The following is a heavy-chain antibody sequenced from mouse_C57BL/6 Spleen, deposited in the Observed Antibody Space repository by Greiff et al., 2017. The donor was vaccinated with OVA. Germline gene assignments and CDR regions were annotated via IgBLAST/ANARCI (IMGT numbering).Heavy chain of an antibody. CDR2: IYPGSGST. J-gene: IGHJ4*01. Sequence: VQLQQPGAELVKPGASVKMSCKASGYTFTSYWITWVKQRPGQGLEWIGDIYPGSGSTNYNEKFKSKATLTVDKSSSTAYMQLSSLTSEDSAVYYCARGGSSHAMDHWGQGTSVTVSS. V-gene: IGHV1-55*01. CDR1: GYTFTSYW. D-gene: IGHD1-1*01. CDR3: ARGGSSHAMDH.